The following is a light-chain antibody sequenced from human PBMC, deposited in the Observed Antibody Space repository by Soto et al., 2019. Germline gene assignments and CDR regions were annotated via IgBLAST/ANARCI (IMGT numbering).Light chain of an antibody. J-gene: IGKJ1*01. CDR2: DAS. Sequence: EIVLTQSPATLSLSPGERATLSCRASQSVRSYLAWYQQKPGRAPRLLIYDASNRATGIPARFSGSGSGTDFTLTISSLEPEDFAVYYCQQRSNWPPKGTFGQGTKVEIK. CDR3: QQRSNWPPKGT. V-gene: IGKV3-11*01. CDR1: QSVRSY.